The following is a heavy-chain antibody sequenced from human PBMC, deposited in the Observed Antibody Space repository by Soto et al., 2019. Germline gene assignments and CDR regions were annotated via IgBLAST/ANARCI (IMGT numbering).Heavy chain of an antibody. CDR1: GVTFTSYY. Sequence: GAPVEVSCKESGVTFTSYYMYSVRQAPGQGLEWMGIINPSGGSTSYAQKFQGRVTMTRDTSTSTVYMELSSLRSEDTAVYYCARDGWRLLRGPFAYWGQGTLVTVSS. J-gene: IGHJ4*02. D-gene: IGHD6-25*01. CDR3: ARDGWRLLRGPFAY. CDR2: INPSGGST. V-gene: IGHV1-46*01.